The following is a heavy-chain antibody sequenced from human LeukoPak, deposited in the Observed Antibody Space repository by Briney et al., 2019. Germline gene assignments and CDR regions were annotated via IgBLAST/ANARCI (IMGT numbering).Heavy chain of an antibody. J-gene: IGHJ4*02. CDR1: GYTFTGYY. CDR2: INPNSGGT. Sequence: ASVKVSCKASGYTFTGYYMHWVRQAPGQGLEWMGWINPNSGGTNYAQKFQGRVTMTRDTPISTAYMELSRLRSDDTAVYYCARGYYDSSGQYDYWGQGTLVTVSS. V-gene: IGHV1-2*02. D-gene: IGHD3-22*01. CDR3: ARGYYDSSGQYDY.